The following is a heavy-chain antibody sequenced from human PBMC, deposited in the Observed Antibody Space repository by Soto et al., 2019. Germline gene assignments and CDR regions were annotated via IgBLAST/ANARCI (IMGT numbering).Heavy chain of an antibody. CDR1: GGTFSSYT. J-gene: IGHJ4*02. CDR3: ARGLDYYGSGSYLDY. Sequence: QVQLVQSGAEVKKPGSSVKVSCKASGGTFSSYTISWVRQAPGQGLEWMGRIIPIRGIANYAQKFQGRVTITADKSTSTAYMELSSLRSEDTAVYYCARGLDYYGSGSYLDYWGQGTLVTVSS. CDR2: IIPIRGIA. D-gene: IGHD3-10*01. V-gene: IGHV1-69*02.